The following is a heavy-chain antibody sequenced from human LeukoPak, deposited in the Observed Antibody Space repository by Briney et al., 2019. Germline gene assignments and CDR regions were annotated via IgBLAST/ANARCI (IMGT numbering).Heavy chain of an antibody. V-gene: IGHV3-7*01. D-gene: IGHD5-12*01. CDR3: ARVASERVYSGYGGWFDP. CDR2: IKQDGSEK. J-gene: IGHJ5*02. Sequence: TGGSLRLSCAASRRTFISYWMSWVRQAPGKGMEWVANIKQDGSEKYYVDSVKGRFTISRDNAKNSLYLQMNSLRAEDTAVNYCARVASERVYSGYGGWFDPWGQGTLVTVSS. CDR1: RRTFISYW.